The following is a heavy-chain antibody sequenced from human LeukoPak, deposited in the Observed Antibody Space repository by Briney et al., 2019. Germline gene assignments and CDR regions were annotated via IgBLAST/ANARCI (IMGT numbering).Heavy chain of an antibody. J-gene: IGHJ6*02. Sequence: GGSLRLSCAASEFTFSNYGMNWVRQAPGQGLEWVSGISASGASTYYADSVKGRFTISRDNSKNTLYLQMNSLRAEDTAVYYCAKDRSSGRLYYYYGMDVWGQGTTVTVSS. V-gene: IGHV3-23*01. CDR2: ISASGAST. CDR3: AKDRSSGRLYYYYGMDV. CDR1: EFTFSNYG. D-gene: IGHD3-10*01.